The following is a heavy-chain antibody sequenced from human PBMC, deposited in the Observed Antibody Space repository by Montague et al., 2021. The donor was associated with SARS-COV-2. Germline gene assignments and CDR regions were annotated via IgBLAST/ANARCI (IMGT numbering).Heavy chain of an antibody. CDR2: IYYSGSI. V-gene: IGHV4-61*01. D-gene: IGHD3-3*01. Sequence: SETLSLTCTVSGGSVSSGSYYWSWIRQPPGKGLEWIGYIYYSGSINYNPSLKSRVTISVDTSKNQFSLKLSSVTAADTAVYYCARDPWRITIFGVVMRYGMDVWGQGTTVTVSS. CDR3: ARDPWRITIFGVVMRYGMDV. J-gene: IGHJ6*02. CDR1: GGSVSSGSYY.